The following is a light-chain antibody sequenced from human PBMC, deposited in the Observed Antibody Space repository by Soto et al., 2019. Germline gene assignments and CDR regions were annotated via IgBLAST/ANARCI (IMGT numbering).Light chain of an antibody. CDR2: GAS. CDR3: QHYGGSVLT. V-gene: IGKV3-20*01. Sequence: EIVLTQSPGALSLSPGERATLSCRTSHDISSSYLAWYQQKRGQAPRLLMYGASTRATGIPDRFSGSGSGTDFTLIISRLEPEDFAVYYCQHYGGSVLTFGGGTKVEIK. CDR1: HDISSSY. J-gene: IGKJ4*01.